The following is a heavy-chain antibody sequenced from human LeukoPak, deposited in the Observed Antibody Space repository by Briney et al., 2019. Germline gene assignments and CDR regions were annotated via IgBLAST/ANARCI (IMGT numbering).Heavy chain of an antibody. D-gene: IGHD3-22*01. J-gene: IGHJ3*02. CDR1: GFTFSNYS. V-gene: IGHV3-30*18. CDR3: AKDDNKRVIVFPDAFDI. CDR2: ISYDGTDK. Sequence: PGGSLRLSCVVSGFTFSNYSMNWVRQAPGKGLEWVAVISYDGTDKYYADSVKGRFTISRDNSNNTLNLELKSLRVEDTAVYYCAKDDNKRVIVFPDAFDIWGQGTMVTVSS.